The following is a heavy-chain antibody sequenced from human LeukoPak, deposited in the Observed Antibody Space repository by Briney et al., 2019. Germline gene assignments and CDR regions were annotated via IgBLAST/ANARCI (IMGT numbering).Heavy chain of an antibody. Sequence: GGSLRLSCAASGFTYSSYTMTWVRQSPGKGLEWVSTLSGSGNSRYYADSVQGRFTISRDNFKNTLYLQMDSLRVEDTAVYYCARDVNGGYWGQGTLVTVSS. CDR3: ARDVNGGY. J-gene: IGHJ4*02. V-gene: IGHV3-23*01. D-gene: IGHD2-8*01. CDR2: LSGSGNSR. CDR1: GFTYSSYT.